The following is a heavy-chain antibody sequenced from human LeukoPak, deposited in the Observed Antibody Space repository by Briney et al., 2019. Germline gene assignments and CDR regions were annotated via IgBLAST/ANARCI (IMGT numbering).Heavy chain of an antibody. CDR2: ISTYSANT. CDR1: GYTFTSYG. Sequence: ASVKVSCKASGYTFTSYGISWVRQAPGQGLGWMGWISTYSANTNYAQKFQGRVTMTTDTSTTTAYMELRSLRSDDTAMYYCARDPCSGGSCHDAFDIWGQGTKVTVSS. CDR3: ARDPCSGGSCHDAFDI. J-gene: IGHJ3*02. V-gene: IGHV1-18*01. D-gene: IGHD2-15*01.